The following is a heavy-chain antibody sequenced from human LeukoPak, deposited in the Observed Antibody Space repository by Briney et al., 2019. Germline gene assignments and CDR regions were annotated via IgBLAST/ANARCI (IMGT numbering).Heavy chain of an antibody. CDR1: GYTFTSYD. Sequence: ASVNVSCKASGYTFTSYDINWVRQATGQGLEWVGWMNPNSGNTGYAQKFQGRVTMTRNTSISTAYMELSSLRSEDTAVHYCARGAPFNSRHPYDYWGQGTLVTVSS. CDR3: ARGAPFNSRHPYDY. J-gene: IGHJ4*02. D-gene: IGHD2/OR15-2a*01. CDR2: MNPNSGNT. V-gene: IGHV1-8*01.